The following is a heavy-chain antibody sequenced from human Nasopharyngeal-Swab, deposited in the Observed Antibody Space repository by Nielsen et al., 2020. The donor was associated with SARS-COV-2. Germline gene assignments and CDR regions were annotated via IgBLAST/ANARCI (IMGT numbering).Heavy chain of an antibody. V-gene: IGHV3-23*01. CDR1: GFTFNSYW. CDR2: ISSSGGST. J-gene: IGHJ3*02. Sequence: GESLKISCEASGFTFNSYWMSWVRQAPGKGLEWVAAISSSGGSTYYADSVKGRFTISRDNSKNTLYLQMNSLRAEDTAVDYCAKGSFGPHDAFDIWGQGTMFTVSS. D-gene: IGHD3-9*01. CDR3: AKGSFGPHDAFDI.